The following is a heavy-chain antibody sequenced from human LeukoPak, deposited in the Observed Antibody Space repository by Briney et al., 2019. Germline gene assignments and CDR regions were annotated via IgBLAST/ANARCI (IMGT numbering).Heavy chain of an antibody. CDR2: ISGSGGST. V-gene: IGHV3-23*01. Sequence: GGSLRLSRAASGFTFSSYAMSWVRQAPGKGLEWVSAISGSGGSTYYADSVKGRFTISRDNSKNTLYLQMNSLRAEDTAVYYCAKVRGSGSYYRRGYFDYWGQGTLVTASS. CDR1: GFTFSSYA. D-gene: IGHD3-10*01. J-gene: IGHJ4*02. CDR3: AKVRGSGSYYRRGYFDY.